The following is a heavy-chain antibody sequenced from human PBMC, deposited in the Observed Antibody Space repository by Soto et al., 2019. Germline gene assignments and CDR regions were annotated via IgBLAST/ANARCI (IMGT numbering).Heavy chain of an antibody. CDR3: ATAPHSSGTLVFDH. Sequence: QVQLVQSGAEVKKPGSSVKVSCKASGVTFSSSGINWVRQAPGEGLEWMGGYIPVFGTANYPQKFQGRVTINADEPTSTASMELSSLRSEDTALYYCATAPHSSGTLVFDHWGKGTLVTVTS. CDR1: GVTFSSSG. D-gene: IGHD1-1*01. J-gene: IGHJ4*02. V-gene: IGHV1-69*01. CDR2: YIPVFGTA.